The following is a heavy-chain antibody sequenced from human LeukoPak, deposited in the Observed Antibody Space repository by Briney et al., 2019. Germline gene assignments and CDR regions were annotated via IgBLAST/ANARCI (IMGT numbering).Heavy chain of an antibody. CDR2: IYYSGST. V-gene: IGHV4-30-4*08. D-gene: IGHD1-26*01. Sequence: SETLSLTCTVSGGSLSSGDYYWSWVRQPPGKGLEWIGYIYYSGSTYYNPSLKSRVTISVDTSKNQFSLKLSSVTAADTAVYYCARLSGSYYPDYWGQGTLVTVSS. CDR3: ARLSGSYYPDY. J-gene: IGHJ4*02. CDR1: GGSLSSGDYY.